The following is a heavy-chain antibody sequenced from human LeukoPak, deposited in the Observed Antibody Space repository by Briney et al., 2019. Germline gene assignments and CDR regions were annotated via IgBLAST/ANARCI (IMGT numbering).Heavy chain of an antibody. J-gene: IGHJ4*02. CDR2: IIPIFGTA. D-gene: IGHD3-22*01. V-gene: IGHV1-69*01. Sequence: GASVKVSCKASGGTFSSYAISWVRQAPGQGLEWMGGIIPIFGTANYAQKFQGRVTITADESTSTAYMELSSLRSEDTAVYYCARGFDDSSGYYYGRFYFDYWGQGTLVTVSS. CDR3: ARGFDDSSGYYYGRFYFDY. CDR1: GGTFSSYA.